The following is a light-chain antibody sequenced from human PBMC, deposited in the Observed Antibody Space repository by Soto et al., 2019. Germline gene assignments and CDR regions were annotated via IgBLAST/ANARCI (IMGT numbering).Light chain of an antibody. V-gene: IGLV2-14*03. CDR1: SRDVGGYDS. J-gene: IGLJ2*01. CDR2: DVT. CDR3: CSFTTANTHV. Sequence: QYALTQPASVSGSPGQSITISCTGTSRDVGGYDSVSWYQHHPGKAPKLMLYDVTNRPSGVSNRFSGSISGNTASLTISGLQAEDEADYYCCSFTTANTHVFGGGTKLTVL.